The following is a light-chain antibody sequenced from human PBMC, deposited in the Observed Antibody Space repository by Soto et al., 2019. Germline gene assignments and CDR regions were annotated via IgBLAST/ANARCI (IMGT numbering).Light chain of an antibody. CDR3: QQYCSSRP. CDR2: GAS. J-gene: IGKJ1*01. Sequence: EIVLTQSPGTLSLSPGERATLSCRASQSVSSSYLAWYQQKPGQAPRLLIYGASSRATGIPDRFSGSGSGTDFTLTISRLEPEDFAVYYCQQYCSSRPFGQGTKVDIK. V-gene: IGKV3-20*01. CDR1: QSVSSSY.